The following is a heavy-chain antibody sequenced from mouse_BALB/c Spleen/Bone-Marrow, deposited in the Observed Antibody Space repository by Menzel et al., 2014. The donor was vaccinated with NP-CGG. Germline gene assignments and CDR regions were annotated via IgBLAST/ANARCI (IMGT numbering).Heavy chain of an antibody. J-gene: IGHJ1*01. V-gene: IGHV4-1*02. CDR3: ARLNYYGNLFV. CDR2: INPDSSTI. CDR1: GFDFSRYW. D-gene: IGHD1-1*01. Sequence: EVHLVESGGGLVQPGGSLKLSCAASGFDFSRYWMSWVRQAPGKGLEWIGEINPDSSTINYTPSLKDKFIISRDNAKNTLYLQMRKVRSEDTALYYCARLNYYGNLFVWGAGTTVTVSS.